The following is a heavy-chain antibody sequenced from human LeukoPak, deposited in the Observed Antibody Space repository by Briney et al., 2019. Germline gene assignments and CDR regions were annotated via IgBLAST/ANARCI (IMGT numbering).Heavy chain of an antibody. D-gene: IGHD6-6*01. V-gene: IGHV3-23*01. CDR1: ALTSGTYA. CDR2: ISGSGGTT. CDR3: AKDLRTERFSIAARPPGY. J-gene: IGHJ4*02. Sequence: GGSLRLSCVASALTSGTYAMSWVRQAPGKGLEWVSTISGSGGTTYYADSVKGRFSISRDNSKNTLYLQMDSLRAEDTAVYYCAKDLRTERFSIAARPPGYWGQGTLVTVSS.